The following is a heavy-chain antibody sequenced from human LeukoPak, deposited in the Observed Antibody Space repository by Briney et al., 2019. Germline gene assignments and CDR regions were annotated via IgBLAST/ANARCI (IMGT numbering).Heavy chain of an antibody. J-gene: IGHJ6*03. CDR1: GGSFSGYY. D-gene: IGHD3-22*01. Sequence: SETLSLTCAVYGGSFSGYYWTWIRQAPGKGLEWLGEINPSGRISYNPSLKSRLTISVEASKNQFSLNLRSLTAADTAVYYCARGRQEVSMIVVVMTAVSYYLDVWGKGTTVTVS. V-gene: IGHV4-34*01. CDR3: ARGRQEVSMIVVVMTAVSYYLDV. CDR2: INPSGRI.